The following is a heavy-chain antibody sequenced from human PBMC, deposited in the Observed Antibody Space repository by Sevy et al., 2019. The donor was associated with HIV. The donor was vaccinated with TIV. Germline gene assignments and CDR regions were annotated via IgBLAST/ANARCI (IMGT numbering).Heavy chain of an antibody. J-gene: IGHJ6*02. Sequence: GGSLRLSCAASGFTFSTYAMSWVRQAPGKGLEWVSVISGSGGDTYYAESVKGRFTISRDNSKNTRYLQMNSLRADDTAVYYCAKDAYYYDGSGYSMSQWYYGMDVWGQGTTVTVSS. D-gene: IGHD3-22*01. CDR1: GFTFSTYA. CDR3: AKDAYYYDGSGYSMSQWYYGMDV. CDR2: ISGSGGDT. V-gene: IGHV3-23*01.